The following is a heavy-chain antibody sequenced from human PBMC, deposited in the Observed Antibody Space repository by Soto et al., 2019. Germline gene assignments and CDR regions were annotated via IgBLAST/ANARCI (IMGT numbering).Heavy chain of an antibody. J-gene: IGHJ4*02. CDR2: IDPSDSRT. CDR3: ARRRGYSYDCDY. Sequence: PGESLKISCNASGYTFTNNWISWVRQKPGQGLEWMGRIDPSDSRTKYNPSFEGHVTISIDKSINTAFLQWSSLRASDTAVYFCARRRGYSYDCDYWGQGTLVPVSS. D-gene: IGHD5-18*01. V-gene: IGHV5-10-1*01. CDR1: GYTFTNNW.